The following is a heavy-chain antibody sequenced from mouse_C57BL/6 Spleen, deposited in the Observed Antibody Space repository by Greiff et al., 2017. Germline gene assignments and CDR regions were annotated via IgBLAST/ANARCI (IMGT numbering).Heavy chain of an antibody. CDR3: AREGTYERGFDY. V-gene: IGHV1-64*01. CDR1: GYTFTSYW. Sequence: QVQLQQPGAELVKPGASVKLSCKASGYTFTSYWMHWVKQRPGQGLEWIGMIHPNSGSTNYNEKFKSKATLTVDKASSTAYMQLSSLTSEDSAVYYCAREGTYERGFDYWGQGTTLTVSS. D-gene: IGHD2-3*01. J-gene: IGHJ2*01. CDR2: IHPNSGST.